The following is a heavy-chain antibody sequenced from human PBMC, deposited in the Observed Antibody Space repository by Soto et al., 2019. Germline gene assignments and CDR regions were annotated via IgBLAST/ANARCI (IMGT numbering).Heavy chain of an antibody. J-gene: IGHJ3*02. Sequence: GGSLRLSCAASGFIFSDYAMSWVRQAPGKGLEWVSSISGSGGATYYADSVKGRFTISRDNSRNTLYLHLQMNSLRAEDTAVYYCARRYSGGRAFDICGQGTMVTVSS. CDR1: GFIFSDYA. CDR3: ARRYSGGRAFDI. D-gene: IGHD5-12*01. V-gene: IGHV3-23*01. CDR2: ISGSGGAT.